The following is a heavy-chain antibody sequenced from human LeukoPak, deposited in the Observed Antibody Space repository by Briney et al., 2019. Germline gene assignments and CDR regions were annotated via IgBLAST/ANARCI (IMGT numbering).Heavy chain of an antibody. Sequence: SETLSLTCTVSAGSIRNYSRSWIRQPPGQGLEWIGYVYYSGSTAYNPSLQSRVTISVVIPKKHFSLKLTSVTAADTAVYYCARGPLGFCTTSGCSTDAFDIWGQGTMVTVPS. D-gene: IGHD2-2*02. V-gene: IGHV4-59*01. CDR2: VYYSGST. CDR1: AGSIRNYS. CDR3: ARGPLGFCTTSGCSTDAFDI. J-gene: IGHJ3*02.